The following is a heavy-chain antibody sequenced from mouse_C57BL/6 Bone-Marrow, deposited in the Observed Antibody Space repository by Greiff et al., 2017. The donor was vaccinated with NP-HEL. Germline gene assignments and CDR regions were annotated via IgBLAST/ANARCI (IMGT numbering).Heavy chain of an antibody. J-gene: IGHJ4*01. CDR3: ARPYYGSSDYYAMDY. Sequence: EVQLQQSGPELVKPGASVKISCKASGYTFTDYYMNWVKQSHGKSLEWIGDINPNNGGTSYNQKFKGKATLTVDKSSSTAYMELRSLTSEDSAVYYCARPYYGSSDYYAMDYWGQGTSVTVSS. V-gene: IGHV1-26*01. D-gene: IGHD1-1*01. CDR1: GYTFTDYY. CDR2: INPNNGGT.